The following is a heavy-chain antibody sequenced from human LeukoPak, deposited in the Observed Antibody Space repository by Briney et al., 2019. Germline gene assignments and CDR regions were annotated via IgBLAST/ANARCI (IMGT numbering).Heavy chain of an antibody. CDR2: ISGTGGST. J-gene: IGHJ4*02. Sequence: TGGSLRLSCAASGFTFNSYAMSWVRQAPGKGLEWVSGISGTGGSTYYADSVKGRFTISRDNSKNTLFLQMSSLRAEDTAVYYCAKDSDILVVPSGSLDFWGQGTLVTVSS. D-gene: IGHD2-2*01. V-gene: IGHV3-23*01. CDR3: AKDSDILVVPSGSLDF. CDR1: GFTFNSYA.